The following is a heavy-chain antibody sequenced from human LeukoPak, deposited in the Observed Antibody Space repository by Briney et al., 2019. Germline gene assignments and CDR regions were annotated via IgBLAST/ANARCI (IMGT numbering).Heavy chain of an antibody. Sequence: PSETLSLTCTVSGGSISSSSYYWGWIRQPPGKGLEWTGSIYYSGSTYYNPSLKSRVTISVDTSKNQFSLKLSSVTAADTAVYYCARRASCGGDCYPYYFDYWGQGTLVTVSS. J-gene: IGHJ4*02. CDR3: ARRASCGGDCYPYYFDY. CDR1: GGSISSSSYY. CDR2: IYYSGST. D-gene: IGHD2-21*02. V-gene: IGHV4-39*01.